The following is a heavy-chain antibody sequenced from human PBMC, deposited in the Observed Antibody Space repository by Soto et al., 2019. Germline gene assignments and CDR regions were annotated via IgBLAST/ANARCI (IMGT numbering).Heavy chain of an antibody. Sequence: GESLKSSCKGSGYSFTSYWISWVRQMPGKGLEWMGRIDPSDSYTNYSPSFQGHVTISDDKSISTAYLQWSSLKASDTAMYYCARTEGYYNGMDVCGQGTTVTVS. J-gene: IGHJ6*02. CDR2: IDPSDSYT. CDR1: GYSFTSYW. V-gene: IGHV5-10-1*01. CDR3: ARTEGYYNGMDV.